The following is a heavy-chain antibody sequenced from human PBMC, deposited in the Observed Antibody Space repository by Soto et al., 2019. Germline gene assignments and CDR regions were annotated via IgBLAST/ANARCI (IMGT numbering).Heavy chain of an antibody. V-gene: IGHV6-1*01. J-gene: IGHJ6*02. CDR3: ARLPYYYDSSGYYSDYYYYGMDV. CDR2: TYYRSKWYN. CDR1: GDSVSSNSAA. D-gene: IGHD3-22*01. Sequence: SQTLSLTCAISGDSVSSNSAAWNWIRQSPSRGLEWLGRTYYRSKWYNDYAVSVKSRITINPDTSKNQFSLQLNSVTPEDTAMYYCARLPYYYDSSGYYSDYYYYGMDVWRQRTTVTVSS.